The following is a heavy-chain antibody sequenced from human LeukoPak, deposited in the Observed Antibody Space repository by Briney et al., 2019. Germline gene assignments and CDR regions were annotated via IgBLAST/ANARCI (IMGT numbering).Heavy chain of an antibody. J-gene: IGHJ4*02. CDR1: GGSISNYY. CDR3: AGGGWSHDH. Sequence: SETLSLTCTVSGGSISNYYWSWIRQPPGKGLEWIGYVYYSGSTNYNASLESRVTISVDTSKRHFSLKLTSVTAADTAVYYCAGGGWSHDHWGQGTLVTVSS. V-gene: IGHV4-59*01. CDR2: VYYSGST. D-gene: IGHD2-15*01.